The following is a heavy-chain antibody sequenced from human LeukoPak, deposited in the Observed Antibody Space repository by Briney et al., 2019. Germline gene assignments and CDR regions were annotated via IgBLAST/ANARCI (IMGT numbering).Heavy chain of an antibody. CDR2: INPTGGT. J-gene: IGHJ4*02. V-gene: IGHV1-2*02. D-gene: IGHD6-6*01. CDR1: GYTFTGHY. Sequence: EASVKVSCKASGYTFTGHYMNWVRLAPGQGLEWMGWINPTGGTTYAQKFQDRVTMTRDTSINTAYMELSGLRSDDTAVYYCARDLGWSSSHWGQGTPVTVSS. CDR3: ARDLGWSSSH.